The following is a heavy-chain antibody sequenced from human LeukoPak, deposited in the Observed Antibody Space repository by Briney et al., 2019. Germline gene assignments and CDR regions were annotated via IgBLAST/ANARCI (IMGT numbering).Heavy chain of an antibody. CDR1: GYTFTSFG. Sequence: ASVNVSCKASGYTFTSFGISWVRQAPGQGLEWMGWISAYNGNTNYAQKLQGRVTMTRDTSTSTAYMELRSLRSDDTAVYYCAREGSSNYYIDYWGQGTLVTVSS. CDR2: ISAYNGNT. CDR3: AREGSSNYYIDY. J-gene: IGHJ4*02. V-gene: IGHV1-18*01. D-gene: IGHD3-10*01.